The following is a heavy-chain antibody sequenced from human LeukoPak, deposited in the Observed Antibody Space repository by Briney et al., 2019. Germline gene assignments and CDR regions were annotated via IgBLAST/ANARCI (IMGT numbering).Heavy chain of an antibody. CDR3: ARGAGLRYLGFDAFDI. J-gene: IGHJ3*02. V-gene: IGHV1-2*02. Sequence: ASVKVSCKASRYSFTGYYLHWVRQAPRQGLEWMGWINPNSGGTNYAQNFQGRVTMTRDTSISTAYMELSRLRSDDTAVYYCARGAGLRYLGFDAFDIWGQGTMVTVSS. D-gene: IGHD3-9*01. CDR1: RYSFTGYY. CDR2: INPNSGGT.